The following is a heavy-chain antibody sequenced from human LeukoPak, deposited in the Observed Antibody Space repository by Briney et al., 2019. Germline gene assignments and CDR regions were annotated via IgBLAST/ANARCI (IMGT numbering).Heavy chain of an antibody. J-gene: IGHJ3*02. V-gene: IGHV3-21*01. CDR1: GFTFSSYS. CDR2: ISSSSSYI. CDR3: ARDLTSDIVVVVAAPDAFDI. D-gene: IGHD2-15*01. Sequence: GGSLRLSCAASGFTFSSYSMNWVRQAPGKGLEWVSSISSSSSYIYYADSVKGRFTISRDNAKNSLYLQMNSLRAEDTAVYYCARDLTSDIVVVVAAPDAFDIWGQGTMVTVSS.